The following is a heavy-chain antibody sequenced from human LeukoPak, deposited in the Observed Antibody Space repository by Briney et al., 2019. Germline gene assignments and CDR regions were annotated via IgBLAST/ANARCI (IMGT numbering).Heavy chain of an antibody. J-gene: IGHJ3*02. CDR3: AKDPPYSSSWNQGAFDI. D-gene: IGHD6-13*01. Sequence: GGSLRLSCAASGFTFSDYYMSWIRQAPGKGLEWVAFIRYDGSNKYYADSVKGRLTISRDNSKNTLYLQMNSLRAEDTAVYYCAKDPPYSSSWNQGAFDIWGQGTMVTVSS. CDR1: GFTFSDYY. CDR2: IRYDGSNK. V-gene: IGHV3-30*02.